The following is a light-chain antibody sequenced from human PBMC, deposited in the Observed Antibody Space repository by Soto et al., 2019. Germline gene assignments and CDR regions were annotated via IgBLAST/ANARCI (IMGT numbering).Light chain of an antibody. CDR1: QSVSSIY. V-gene: IGKV3-20*01. Sequence: EIVLTQSPGTLSLSPGERATLSCRASQSVSSIYLAWYQQKPGQAPRLLIYRASSRATGIPDRFSGSGSGTDFTLTISRLEPEDVAVYYCQQYGGSHPYTFGQGTKLEIK. CDR2: RAS. J-gene: IGKJ2*01. CDR3: QQYGGSHPYT.